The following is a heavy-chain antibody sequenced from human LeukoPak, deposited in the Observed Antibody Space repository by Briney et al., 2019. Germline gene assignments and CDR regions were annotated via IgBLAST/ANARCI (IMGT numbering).Heavy chain of an antibody. D-gene: IGHD5-24*01. V-gene: IGHV3-23*01. CDR1: GFTFSSYG. J-gene: IGHJ4*02. CDR2: ISGSGGST. Sequence: GGSLRLSCAASGFTFSSYGMHWVRQAPGKGLEWVSAISGSGGSTYYADSVKGRFTISRDNSKNTLYLQMNSLRAEDTAVYYCAKDLRYGRDGYEGYFDYWGQGTLVTVSS. CDR3: AKDLRYGRDGYEGYFDY.